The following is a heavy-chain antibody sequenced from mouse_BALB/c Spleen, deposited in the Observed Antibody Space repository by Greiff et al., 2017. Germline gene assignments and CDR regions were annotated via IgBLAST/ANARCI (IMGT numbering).Heavy chain of an antibody. Sequence: SGAELVKPGASVKLSCTASGFNIKDTYMHWVKQRPEQGLEWIGRIDPANGNTKYDPKFQGKATITADTSSNTAYLQLSSLTSEDTAVYYCARGSYFDYWGQGTTLTVSS. J-gene: IGHJ2*01. CDR3: ARGSYFDY. CDR1: GFNIKDTY. CDR2: IDPANGNT. V-gene: IGHV14-3*02.